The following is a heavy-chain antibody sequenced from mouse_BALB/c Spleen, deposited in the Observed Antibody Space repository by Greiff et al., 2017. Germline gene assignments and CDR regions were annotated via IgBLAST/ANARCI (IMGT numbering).Heavy chain of an antibody. Sequence: EVQGVESGPELVKPGASVKMSCKASGYTFTSYVMHWVKQTPGQGLEWIGYINPYNDGTKYNEKFKGKATLTSDKSSSTAYMELSSLTSEDSAVYYCAAYYYGSSSDWYFDVWGAGTTVTVSS. J-gene: IGHJ1*01. V-gene: IGHV1-14*01. CDR2: INPYNDGT. CDR3: AAYYYGSSSDWYFDV. D-gene: IGHD1-1*01. CDR1: GYTFTSYV.